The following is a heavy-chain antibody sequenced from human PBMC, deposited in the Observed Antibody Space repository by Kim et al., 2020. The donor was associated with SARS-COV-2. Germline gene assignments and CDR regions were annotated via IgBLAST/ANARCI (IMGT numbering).Heavy chain of an antibody. Sequence: GGSLRLSCVASGFTFSTYGMSWVRQAPGKGPEWVSVISGSGKSTYYLDSVKGWSTVSRDNSKNTVYLDMNGLTADDTAVYFCAKRRTSGWLREGLDFWGQGTLVSVSS. V-gene: IGHV3-23*01. CDR3: AKRRTSGWLREGLDF. D-gene: IGHD6-19*01. CDR2: ISGSGKST. CDR1: GFTFSTYG. J-gene: IGHJ4*02.